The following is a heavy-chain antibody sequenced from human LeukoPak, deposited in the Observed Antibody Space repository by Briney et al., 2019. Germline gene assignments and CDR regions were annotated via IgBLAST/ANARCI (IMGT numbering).Heavy chain of an antibody. V-gene: IGHV3-20*04. CDR1: GFAFDEHG. CDR2: INWSGGST. Sequence: GGSLRLSCTASGFAFDEHGMSWVRQVPGKGLEWVSGINWSGGSTGYADPLRGRFTISRDNAKNSLYLQMDSQRAEDTPLYYCARAPITSPFYFDYWGQGTLVTVSS. D-gene: IGHD2-2*01. J-gene: IGHJ4*02. CDR3: ARAPITSPFYFDY.